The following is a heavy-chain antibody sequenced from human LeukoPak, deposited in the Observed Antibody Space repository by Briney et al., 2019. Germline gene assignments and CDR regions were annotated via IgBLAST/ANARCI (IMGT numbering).Heavy chain of an antibody. V-gene: IGHV5-51*01. J-gene: IGHJ4*02. CDR3: ARSGGGTTGRGFDH. D-gene: IGHD1-1*01. CDR2: IYPGDSDT. Sequence: LGESLKISCQASGYTFSTYWIAWVRQTPGKGLEWMGIIYPGDSDTRWNPSFQGQVVISVEKSNNTAYLQWSSPKVSDAAMYYCARSGGGTTGRGFDHWGQGTLVTVSS. CDR1: GYTFSTYW.